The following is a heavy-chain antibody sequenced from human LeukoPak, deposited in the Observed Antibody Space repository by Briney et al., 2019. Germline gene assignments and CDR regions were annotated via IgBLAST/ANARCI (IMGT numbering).Heavy chain of an antibody. CDR1: GFTFSSYA. CDR3: AKDKFGYSHGSYYYYGMDV. V-gene: IGHV3-23*01. CDR2: ISGSGGST. J-gene: IGHJ6*02. D-gene: IGHD5-18*01. Sequence: GGSLRLSCAASGFTFSSYAMSWVRQAPGKGLEWVSAISGSGGSTYYADSVKGRFTISRDNSKNTLYLQMNSLRAEDTAVYYCAKDKFGYSHGSYYYYGMDVWGQGTTVTVSS.